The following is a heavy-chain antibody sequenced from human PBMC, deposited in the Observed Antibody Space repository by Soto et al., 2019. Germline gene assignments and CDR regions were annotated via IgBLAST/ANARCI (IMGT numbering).Heavy chain of an antibody. J-gene: IGHJ4*02. CDR2: IYPGDSDT. D-gene: IGHD6-6*01. CDR3: ARQGGTSSSTGYFDY. V-gene: IGHV5-51*01. CDR1: GYSFTSYW. Sequence: LGESLKISCKGSGYSFTSYWIGWVRQMPGKGLEWMGIIYPGDSDTRYSPSFQGQVTLSADKSISTAYLQWSSLRASDTAMYYCARQGGTSSSTGYFDYWGQGTLVTVSS.